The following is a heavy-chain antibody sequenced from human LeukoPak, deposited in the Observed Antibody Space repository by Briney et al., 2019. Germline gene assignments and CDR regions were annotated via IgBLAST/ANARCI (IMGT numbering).Heavy chain of an antibody. D-gene: IGHD3-22*01. V-gene: IGHV1-46*01. CDR2: INPSGGST. J-gene: IGHJ5*02. Sequence: ASVKVSCKASGYTFTSYYMHWVRQAPGQGLEWMGIINPSGGSTSYAQKFQGRVTMTRDTSTSTVYMELSSLRSEDTAVYYCARDFAEYYYDSSGYYYWFDPWGQGTLVTVSS. CDR1: GYTFTSYY. CDR3: ARDFAEYYYDSSGYYYWFDP.